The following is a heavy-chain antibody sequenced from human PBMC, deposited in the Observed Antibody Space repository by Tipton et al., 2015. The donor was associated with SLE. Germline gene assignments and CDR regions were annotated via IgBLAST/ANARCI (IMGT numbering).Heavy chain of an antibody. CDR3: AVGYSFDY. CDR1: GFTFSSYW. Sequence: LRLSCAASGFTFSSYWMSWVRQAPGKGLEWIGYIYYSGSTNYNPSLKSRVTISVDTSKNQFSLKLSSVTAADTAVYYCAVGYSFDYWGQGTLVTVSS. V-gene: IGHV4-59*01. D-gene: IGHD5-18*01. CDR2: IYYSGST. J-gene: IGHJ4*02.